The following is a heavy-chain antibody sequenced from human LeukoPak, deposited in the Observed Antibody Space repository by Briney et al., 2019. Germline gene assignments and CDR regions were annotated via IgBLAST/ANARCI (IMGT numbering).Heavy chain of an antibody. CDR3: ARQTTVTYNDAFDI. CDR2: IYPGECDT. Sequence: GESMKISWKGPGYSFTSYWIGGVRQMPGKGLEWMGVIYPGECDTRYSPSFQGQVTISADKSISTVFLQWSSLKASDTAMYYCARQTTVTYNDAFDIWGQGTMVTVSS. CDR1: GYSFTSYW. J-gene: IGHJ3*02. V-gene: IGHV5-51*01. D-gene: IGHD4-17*01.